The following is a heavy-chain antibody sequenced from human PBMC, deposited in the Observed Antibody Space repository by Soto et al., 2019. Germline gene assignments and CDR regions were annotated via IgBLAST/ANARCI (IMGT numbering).Heavy chain of an antibody. CDR2: IRGSDGTT. D-gene: IGHD3-9*01. CDR3: AKGAGLDF. Sequence: EVQLLDSGGGLVQPGGSLRLSCEASGFSFSTFDMSWVRQAPGKGLQCVSFIRGSDGTTYYADSVRGWFTISRDNSRNTLYLQRNRLRADDTALYYCAKGAGLDFGGRGPLVTVSS. CDR1: GFSFSTFD. J-gene: IGHJ4*02. V-gene: IGHV3-23*01.